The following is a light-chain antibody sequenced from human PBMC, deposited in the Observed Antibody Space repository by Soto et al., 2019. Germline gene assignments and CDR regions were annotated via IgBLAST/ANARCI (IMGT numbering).Light chain of an antibody. CDR2: AAS. CDR1: QSIYNY. V-gene: IGKV1-39*01. CDR3: QQSFTTPIT. J-gene: IGKJ5*01. Sequence: DIQMTQSPSSLSASVGDRVTITCRASQSIYNYLNWYQQKPSKAPKLLIYAASSLQSGVPSRFSGTGSGTDFTLTISSLQLEDFATYYCQQSFTTPITFGQGTRLEIK.